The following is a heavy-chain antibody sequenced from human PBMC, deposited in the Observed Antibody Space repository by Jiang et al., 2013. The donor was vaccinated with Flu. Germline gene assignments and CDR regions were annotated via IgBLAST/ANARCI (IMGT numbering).Heavy chain of an antibody. CDR2: VYSSGNT. D-gene: IGHD1-26*01. CDR1: GESISRSSYY. CDR3: ASGGIMGEAFDI. V-gene: IGHV4-61*02. J-gene: IGHJ3*02. Sequence: KPSQTLSLTCTVSGESISRSSYYWSWIRQPAGKGLEWIGRVYSSGNTNYNPSLESRVTISLDTSKNQFSLNLNSVTAADTAVYYCASGGIMGEAFDIWAQGTLVTVSS.